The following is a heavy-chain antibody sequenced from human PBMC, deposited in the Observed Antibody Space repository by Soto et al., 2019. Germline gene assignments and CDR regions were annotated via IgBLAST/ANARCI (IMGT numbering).Heavy chain of an antibody. Sequence: SGPTLVNPTQTLTLTCTFSGFSLSTSGVGVGWIRQPPGKALEWLALIYWDDDKRYSPSLKSRLTITKDTSKNQVVLTMTNMDPVDTATYYCARSWSSVFTGYYLPPTLYYYYYGMDVWGQGTTVTVSS. CDR2: IYWDDDK. CDR3: ARSWSSVFTGYYLPPTLYYYYYGMDV. J-gene: IGHJ6*02. D-gene: IGHD3-9*01. CDR1: GFSLSTSGVG. V-gene: IGHV2-5*02.